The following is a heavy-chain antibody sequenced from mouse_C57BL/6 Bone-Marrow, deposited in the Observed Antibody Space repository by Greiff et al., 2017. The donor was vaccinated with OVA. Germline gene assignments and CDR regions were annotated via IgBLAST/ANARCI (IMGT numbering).Heavy chain of an antibody. D-gene: IGHD1-1*01. CDR1: GFSLTSYG. Sequence: VQLQQSGPGLVQPSQSLSITCTVSGFSLTSYGVHWVRQSPGKGLEWLGVIWRGGSTDYNAAFMSRLSITKDNSKSQVFFKMNSLQADDTAIYSCAKNPPYYYGSSLYAMDYWGQGTSVTVSS. CDR3: AKNPPYYYGSSLYAMDY. CDR2: IWRGGST. J-gene: IGHJ4*01. V-gene: IGHV2-5*01.